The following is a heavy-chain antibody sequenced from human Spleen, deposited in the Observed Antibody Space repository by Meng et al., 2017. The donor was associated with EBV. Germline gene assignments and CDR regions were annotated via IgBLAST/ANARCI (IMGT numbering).Heavy chain of an antibody. J-gene: IGHJ4*02. D-gene: IGHD6-13*01. V-gene: IGHV3-74*02. CDR3: ASGSSWYYFDF. CDR2: INSDGTYT. CDR1: GFAVNSYW. Sequence: VQLVGSGGGLVHAVRSLSLSWEASGFAVNSYWMHWVRQVPGKGLVWVARINSDGTYTNFADSVKGRFTISRDSLRMNSLRAEDTAVYYCASGSSWYYFDFWGQGTLVTVSS.